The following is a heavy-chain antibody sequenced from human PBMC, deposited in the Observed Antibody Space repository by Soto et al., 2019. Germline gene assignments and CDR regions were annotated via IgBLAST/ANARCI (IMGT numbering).Heavy chain of an antibody. CDR3: ARDLSTVTTYYYYYMDV. D-gene: IGHD4-17*01. Sequence: GGSLRLSCAASGFTFSSYGMHWVRQAPGKGLEWVAVISYDGSNKYYADSVKGRVTITRDTSASTAYMELSSLRSEDTAVYYCARDLSTVTTYYYYYMDVWGKGTTVTVSS. J-gene: IGHJ6*03. CDR1: GFTFSSYG. V-gene: IGHV3-30*03. CDR2: ISYDGSNK.